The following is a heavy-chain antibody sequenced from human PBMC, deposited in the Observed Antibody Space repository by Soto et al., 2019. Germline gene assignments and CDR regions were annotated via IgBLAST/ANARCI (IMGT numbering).Heavy chain of an antibody. D-gene: IGHD2-15*01. CDR2: IYYSGST. CDR1: GGSISSSSYY. CDR3: ARQAQEATVVVGGAFDI. J-gene: IGHJ3*02. Sequence: SETLSLTCTVSGGSISSSSYYWGWIRQTPGKGLEWIGSIYYSGSTYYNPSLKSRVTISVDTSKNQFSLKLSSVTAADTAVYYCARQAQEATVVVGGAFDIWGQGTMVTVSS. V-gene: IGHV4-39*01.